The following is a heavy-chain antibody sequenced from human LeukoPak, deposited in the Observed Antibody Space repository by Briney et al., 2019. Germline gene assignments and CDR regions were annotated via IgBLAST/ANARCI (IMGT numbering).Heavy chain of an antibody. Sequence: ASVKVSCKASGGTFSSYAISWVRQAPGQGLEWMGRIIPILGTADYAQKFQGRVTITTDESTSTAYMELSSLRSEDTAVYYCATTHMGATRGFDYWGQGTLVTVSS. D-gene: IGHD1-26*01. V-gene: IGHV1-69*11. J-gene: IGHJ4*02. CDR2: IIPILGTA. CDR3: ATTHMGATRGFDY. CDR1: GGTFSSYA.